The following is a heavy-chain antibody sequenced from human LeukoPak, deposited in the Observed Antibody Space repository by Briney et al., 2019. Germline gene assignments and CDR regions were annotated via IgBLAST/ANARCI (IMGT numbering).Heavy chain of an antibody. D-gene: IGHD6-13*01. J-gene: IGHJ4*02. CDR3: AKEDSSSWCFDY. CDR1: GFTFSSYW. V-gene: IGHV3-7*03. Sequence: PGGSLRLSCAASGFTFSSYWMSWVRQAPGKGLEWVANIKQDGSEKYYVDSVKGRFTISRDNAKNSLYLQMNSLRAEDTALYYCAKEDSSSWCFDYWGQGTLVTVSS. CDR2: IKQDGSEK.